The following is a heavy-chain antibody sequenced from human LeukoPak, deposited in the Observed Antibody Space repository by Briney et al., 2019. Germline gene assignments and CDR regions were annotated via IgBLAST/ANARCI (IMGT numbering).Heavy chain of an antibody. J-gene: IGHJ4*02. Sequence: GGSLRLSCAVSGFTVSTDYMSWVRQVPGKGLEWVSILYSAGTTYYADSVKGRFTISRDNSRNILYLQMSSLRAEDTAIYYCARTPSGSGNFFDYWGQGAPVTVSS. CDR2: LYSAGTT. CDR1: GFTVSTDY. D-gene: IGHD3-10*01. V-gene: IGHV3-66*01. CDR3: ARTPSGSGNFFDY.